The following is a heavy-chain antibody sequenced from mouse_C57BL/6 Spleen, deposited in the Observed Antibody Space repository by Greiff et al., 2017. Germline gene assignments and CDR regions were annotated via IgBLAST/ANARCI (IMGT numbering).Heavy chain of an antibody. CDR2: ISSGSSTI. V-gene: IGHV5-17*01. CDR3: ARDYDVLAY. J-gene: IGHJ3*01. D-gene: IGHD2-4*01. Sequence: EVKLQESGGGLVKPGGSLKLSCAASGFTFSDYGMHWVRQAPEKGLEWVAYISSGSSTIYYADTVKGRFTISRDNAKNTLFLQMTSLRSEDTAMYYCARDYDVLAYWGQGTLVTVSA. CDR1: GFTFSDYG.